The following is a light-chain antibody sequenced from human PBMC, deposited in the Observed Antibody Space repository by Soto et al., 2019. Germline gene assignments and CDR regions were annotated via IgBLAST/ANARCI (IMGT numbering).Light chain of an antibody. J-gene: IGKJ2*01. CDR1: QSINNY. CDR3: QQYNNWRSYT. CDR2: SAS. V-gene: IGKV1-39*01. Sequence: DIQMTQSPASLSVSVGDRVTITCRASQSINNYLNWYLQRPGQAPKLLIRSASTLQRGVPSRFSGSGSGTDFTLTISSLQSEDFAVYFCQQYNNWRSYTFGQGTKVDIK.